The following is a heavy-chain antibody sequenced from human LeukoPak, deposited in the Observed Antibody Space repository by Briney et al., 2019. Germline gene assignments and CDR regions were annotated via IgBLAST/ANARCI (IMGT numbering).Heavy chain of an antibody. D-gene: IGHD3-9*01. CDR1: GGSISGYY. CDR3: ARAINYDILTGYDAFDI. V-gene: IGHV4-4*07. CDR2: IYTSGST. Sequence: SETLSLTCTVSGGSISGYYWSWIRQPAGKGLEWIGRIYTSGSTNYNPSLKSRVTMSVDTSKNQFSLKLSSVTAADTAVYYCARAINYDILTGYDAFDIWGQGTMVTVSS. J-gene: IGHJ3*02.